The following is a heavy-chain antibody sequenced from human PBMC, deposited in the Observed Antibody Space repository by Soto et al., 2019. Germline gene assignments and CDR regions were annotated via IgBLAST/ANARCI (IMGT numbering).Heavy chain of an antibody. CDR1: VFSLSSRGVG. CDR3: AKSGSSGWYGWFDP. D-gene: IGHD6-19*01. Sequence: SGPTVVNPTQTLTLTCVVSVFSLSSRGVGVRCIRQPPGKALEWLGFIYWTDDKRYSPSLKSRLTITKDTSKNQVVLTMTNMDPVDTATYYCAKSGSSGWYGWFDPWGQGTLVTVSS. CDR2: IYWTDDK. V-gene: IGHV2-5*01. J-gene: IGHJ5*02.